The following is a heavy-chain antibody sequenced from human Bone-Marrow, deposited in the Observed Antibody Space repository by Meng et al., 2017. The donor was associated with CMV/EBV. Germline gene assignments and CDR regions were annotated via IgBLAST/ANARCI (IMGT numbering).Heavy chain of an antibody. CDR1: GFTFEDYA. J-gene: IGHJ3*02. V-gene: IGHV3-9*01. Sequence: GGSVRLSCAAAGFTFEDYAMHWVRQAPGKGLEWVSGISWNSGSIGYADSVKGRFTISRDNAKNSLYLQMNSLRAEDTALYYCAKEDAYCSSTSCLVGAGAFDIWAQGAMVTVSS. CDR3: AKEDAYCSSTSCLVGAGAFDI. D-gene: IGHD2-2*01. CDR2: ISWNSGSI.